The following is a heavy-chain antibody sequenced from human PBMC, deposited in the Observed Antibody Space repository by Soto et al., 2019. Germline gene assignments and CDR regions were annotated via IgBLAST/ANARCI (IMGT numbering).Heavy chain of an antibody. J-gene: IGHJ6*02. CDR2: IYYSGST. V-gene: IGHV4-39*01. Sequence: SETLSLTCTVSGGSISSSSYYWGWIRQPPGKGLERIGSIYYSGSTYYNPSLKSRVTISVDTSKNQFSLKLSSVTAADTAVYYCARTIAVAGRYYYGMDVWGQGTTVTVSS. CDR3: ARTIAVAGRYYYGMDV. D-gene: IGHD6-19*01. CDR1: GGSISSSSYY.